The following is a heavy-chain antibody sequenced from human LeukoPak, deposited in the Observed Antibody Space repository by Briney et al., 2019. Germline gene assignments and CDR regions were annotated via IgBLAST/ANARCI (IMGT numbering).Heavy chain of an antibody. J-gene: IGHJ4*02. V-gene: IGHV4-61*02. CDR3: ATLGYSYGTDY. D-gene: IGHD5-18*01. Sequence: SETLSLTCTVSGDSISSGNYYWTWIRQPAGKGLEWIGRIYTSGSTNYNPSLKSRVTLSVDTSKNQFSLKLSSVTAADTAVYYCATLGYSYGTDYWGQGTLVTVSS. CDR1: GDSISSGNYY. CDR2: IYTSGST.